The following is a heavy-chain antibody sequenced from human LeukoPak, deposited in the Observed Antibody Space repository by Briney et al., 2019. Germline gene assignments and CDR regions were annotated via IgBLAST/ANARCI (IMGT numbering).Heavy chain of an antibody. J-gene: IGHJ4*02. D-gene: IGHD1-26*01. CDR3: ARDALSGSYLAY. Sequence: GRSLRLSCAASGFTFSSYAMHWVRQAPGKGLEWVAVISYDGSNKYYADSVKGRFTISRDNSENTLYLQMNSLRAEDTAVYYCARDALSGSYLAYWGQGTLVTVSS. CDR1: GFTFSSYA. V-gene: IGHV3-30-3*01. CDR2: ISYDGSNK.